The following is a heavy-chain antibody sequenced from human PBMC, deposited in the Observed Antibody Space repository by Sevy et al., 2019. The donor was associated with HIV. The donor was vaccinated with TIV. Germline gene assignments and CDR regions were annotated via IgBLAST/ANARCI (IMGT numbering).Heavy chain of an antibody. CDR2: ISSSSSYT. Sequence: GGSLRLSCAASGFTFSDYYMSWIRQAPGKGLEWVSYISSSSSYTKYADSVKGRFTISRDNAKNSLYLQMNSLRAEDTSVYYCARDNRGDGSGPHLDYWGQGTLVTVSS. V-gene: IGHV3-11*06. CDR1: GFTFSDYY. CDR3: ARDNRGDGSGPHLDY. D-gene: IGHD3-10*01. J-gene: IGHJ4*02.